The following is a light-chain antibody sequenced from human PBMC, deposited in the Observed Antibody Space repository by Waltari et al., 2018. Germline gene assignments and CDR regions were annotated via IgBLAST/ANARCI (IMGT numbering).Light chain of an antibody. CDR3: AAWDDSLSGPRV. V-gene: IGLV1-47*01. CDR1: SSNIGSNY. CDR2: RNN. Sequence: QSVLTQPPSASGTPGQRVTISCSGSSSNIGSNYVYWYQQLPGTAPKLLIYRNNQRPSGVPDRFSGSKSGTSASLAISGLRSEDEADYYCAAWDDSLSGPRVFGGGTKRTVL. J-gene: IGLJ3*02.